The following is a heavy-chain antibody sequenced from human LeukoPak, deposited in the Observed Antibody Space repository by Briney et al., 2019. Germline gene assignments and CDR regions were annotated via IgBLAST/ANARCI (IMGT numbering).Heavy chain of an antibody. Sequence: VKVSCKASGGTFSSYAISWVRQAPGQGLEWMGRIIPIFGTANYAQKFQGRVTITTDESTSTAYMELSSLRSEDTAVYYCARDQANYYDSSGYYYPLNYWGQGTLVTVSS. CDR1: GGTFSSYA. CDR2: IIPIFGTA. D-gene: IGHD3-22*01. V-gene: IGHV1-69*05. CDR3: ARDQANYYDSSGYYYPLNY. J-gene: IGHJ4*02.